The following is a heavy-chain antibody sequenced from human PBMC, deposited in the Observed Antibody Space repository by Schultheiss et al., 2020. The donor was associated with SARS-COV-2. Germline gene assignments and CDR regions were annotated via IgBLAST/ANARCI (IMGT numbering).Heavy chain of an antibody. J-gene: IGHJ4*02. D-gene: IGHD6-19*01. CDR1: GGSISSGNYY. CDR2: IYTRGST. V-gene: IGHV4-61*02. CDR3: ARVLSGWYYFDY. Sequence: SETLSLTCTVSGGSISSGNYYWSWIRQPAGKGLEWIGRIYTRGSTNYNPSLKSRVTISVDTSKNQFSLKLSSVTAADTAVYYCARVLSGWYYFDYWGQGTLVTVSS.